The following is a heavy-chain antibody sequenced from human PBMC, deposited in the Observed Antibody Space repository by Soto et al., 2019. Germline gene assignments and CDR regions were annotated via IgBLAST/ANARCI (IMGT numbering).Heavy chain of an antibody. CDR1: GLTFSTYA. Sequence: EVQLLGSGGGLVQPGGSLRLSCAASGLTFSTYAMSWVRQAPGKGLEWVSSISGNGANTYYTDSVKGRFIISRDNSKNSLFLQMNSVSAEDTALYYGAEDRPNYSGSGGGDYKAGGDYWGQGTLVTVSS. CDR2: ISGNGANT. J-gene: IGHJ4*02. CDR3: AEDRPNYSGSGGGDYKAGGDY. V-gene: IGHV3-23*01. D-gene: IGHD3-10*01.